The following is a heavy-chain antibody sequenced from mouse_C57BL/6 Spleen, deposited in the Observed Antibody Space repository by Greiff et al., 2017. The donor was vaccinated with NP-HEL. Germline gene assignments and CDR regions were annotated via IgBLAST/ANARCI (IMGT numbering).Heavy chain of an antibody. Sequence: VQLKESGPGMVKPSQSLSLTCTVTGYSITSGYDWHWIRHFPGNKLAWMGYISYSGSTNYNPSLKSRISITHDTSKNHFFLKLNSVTTEDTATYYCARGGYDRAWFAYWGQGTLVTVSA. V-gene: IGHV3-1*01. CDR1: GYSITSGYD. D-gene: IGHD2-2*01. J-gene: IGHJ3*01. CDR3: ARGGYDRAWFAY. CDR2: ISYSGST.